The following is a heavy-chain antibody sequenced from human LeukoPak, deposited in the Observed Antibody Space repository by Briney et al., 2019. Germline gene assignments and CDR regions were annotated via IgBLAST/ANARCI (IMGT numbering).Heavy chain of an antibody. Sequence: ASVKVSCKASGYTFTSYYMHWVRQAPGQGLEWMGIINPSGGSTSYAQKFQGRVTMTRDMSTSTVYMELSSLRSEDTAVYYCARGESGSYYPPPDKWVYFDYWGQGTLVTVSS. D-gene: IGHD1-26*01. V-gene: IGHV1-46*01. CDR3: ARGESGSYYPPPDKWVYFDY. J-gene: IGHJ4*02. CDR2: INPSGGST. CDR1: GYTFTSYY.